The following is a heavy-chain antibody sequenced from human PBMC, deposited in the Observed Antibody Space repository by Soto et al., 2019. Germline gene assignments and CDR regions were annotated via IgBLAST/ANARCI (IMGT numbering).Heavy chain of an antibody. D-gene: IGHD5-12*01. CDR2: VFSNDAK. CDR1: GFSLSHIRVG. Sequence: GSGPTLVNPTETLTLTCTVSGFSLSHIRVGVGWIRQPPGKALEWLAHVFSNDAKSYSPSLKGRLTISRDTFRSQVVLTMTNVDPVDTATYFCARIERYSTYEYFDFWGQGTLVT. CDR3: ARIERYSTYEYFDF. J-gene: IGHJ4*02. V-gene: IGHV2-26*01.